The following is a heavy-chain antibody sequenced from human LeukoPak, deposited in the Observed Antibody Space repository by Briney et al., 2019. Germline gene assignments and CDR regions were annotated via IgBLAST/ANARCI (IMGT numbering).Heavy chain of an antibody. Sequence: GGSLRLSCAASGFTFSSYEMNWVRQAPGKGLEWVSYISSSGSTIYYADSVKGRFTISRDNSKNTLYLQMNSLRAEDTAIYYCAKKYSTGLDPWGQGTLVTVSS. D-gene: IGHD1-26*01. CDR3: AKKYSTGLDP. CDR2: ISSSGSTI. CDR1: GFTFSSYE. J-gene: IGHJ5*02. V-gene: IGHV3-48*03.